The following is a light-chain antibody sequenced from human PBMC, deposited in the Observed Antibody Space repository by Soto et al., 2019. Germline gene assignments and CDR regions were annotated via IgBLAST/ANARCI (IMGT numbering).Light chain of an antibody. J-gene: IGLJ3*02. V-gene: IGLV1-47*02. Sequence: QAVVTQPPSASGTPGQRVTISCSGSSSNIGSNYVYWYQQLPGTAPKLLIYSNNQRPSGVPDRFSGSKSGTSASLAISGLRSEDEADYYCAAWDDSLSGRWVFGGGTKLTVL. CDR2: SNN. CDR1: SSNIGSNY. CDR3: AAWDDSLSGRWV.